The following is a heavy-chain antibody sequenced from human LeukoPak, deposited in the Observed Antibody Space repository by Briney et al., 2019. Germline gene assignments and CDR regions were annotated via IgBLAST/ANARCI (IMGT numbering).Heavy chain of an antibody. V-gene: IGHV3-48*01. Sequence: GGSLRLSCAASGFIFTSYSMNWVRQAPGKGLEWVSYISSSSSTIYYADSVKGRFTFSRDNAKNSLYLQMNSLRAEDTAVYYCARQRAGFTVTTSDYWGQGTLVTVSS. CDR3: ARQRAGFTVTTSDY. CDR2: ISSSSSTI. CDR1: GFIFTSYS. D-gene: IGHD4-17*01. J-gene: IGHJ4*02.